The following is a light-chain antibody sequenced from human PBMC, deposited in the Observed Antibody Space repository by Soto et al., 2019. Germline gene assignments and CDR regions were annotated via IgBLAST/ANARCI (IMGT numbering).Light chain of an antibody. CDR1: QRISTW. Sequence: IQMTPSPSPLAASVGDGVTITFRASQRISTWLAWYQQKPGKAPKLLISDASSLETGVPSRFSGSGSGTEFTLTINSLQPDDFATYYCQQYKSYWTFGQGTKVDIK. CDR2: DAS. CDR3: QQYKSYWT. J-gene: IGKJ1*01. V-gene: IGKV1-5*01.